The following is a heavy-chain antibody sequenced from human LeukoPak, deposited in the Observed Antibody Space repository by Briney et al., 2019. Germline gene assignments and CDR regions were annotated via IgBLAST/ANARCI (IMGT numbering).Heavy chain of an antibody. D-gene: IGHD1-20*01. V-gene: IGHV3-49*04. Sequence: GGSLRLSCTASGFTFGDYAMSWVRQAPGKGLEWVGFIRNKAYGGTAEYAASVKGRFTISRDDSKSIAYLQMNSLKTEDTAVYYCARGIIGQRGFDYWGQGTLDSVSS. J-gene: IGHJ4*02. CDR1: GFTFGDYA. CDR2: IRNKAYGGTA. CDR3: ARGIIGQRGFDY.